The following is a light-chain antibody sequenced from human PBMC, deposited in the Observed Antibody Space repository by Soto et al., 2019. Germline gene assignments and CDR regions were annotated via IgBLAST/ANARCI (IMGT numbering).Light chain of an antibody. CDR1: QSISTF. Sequence: DIQMTQSPSSLSASVGDRVTITCRASQSISTFLNWYQQKPGKAPNLLIYIASTLHGGVPSRFSGSGSGTDFTLTISRLQPEDFATYYCQQSFTAPWTFGQGTRVEIK. CDR2: IAS. J-gene: IGKJ1*01. CDR3: QQSFTAPWT. V-gene: IGKV1-39*01.